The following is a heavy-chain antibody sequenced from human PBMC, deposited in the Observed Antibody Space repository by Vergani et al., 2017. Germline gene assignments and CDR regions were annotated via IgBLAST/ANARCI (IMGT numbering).Heavy chain of an antibody. CDR2: ISYDGSKT. CDR1: GFKFSQFG. Sequence: QVQLVESGGGVVQPGTSLRLSYEASGFKFSQFGMHWVRQGPGKGLEWVAFISYDGSKTQYADSEKGRVTISRDNSKNTVGLEMSSLRVDDTATYYCARDVWDCSGISXFLRAGEFYYMDVWGQGTTVTVSS. CDR3: ARDVWDCSGISXFLRAGEFYYMDV. D-gene: IGHD3-16*01. V-gene: IGHV3-33*05. J-gene: IGHJ6*03.